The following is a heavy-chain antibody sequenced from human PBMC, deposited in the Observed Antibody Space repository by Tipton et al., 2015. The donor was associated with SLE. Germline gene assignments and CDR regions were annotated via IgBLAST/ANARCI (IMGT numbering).Heavy chain of an antibody. V-gene: IGHV4-59*08. CDR3: ARHSGYYYDRTPVDY. CDR1: GAGGSISPYY. Sequence: GLVKPSESLFVNCSVSGAGGSISPYYWTWIRQPPGKGLEWIGYISYGGGTNYNPSLKSRVTMSVDTSKNQFSLRLSSVTAADTAVYYCARHSGYYYDRTPVDYWGQGTVVTVSS. J-gene: IGHJ4*02. D-gene: IGHD3-22*01. CDR2: ISYGGGT.